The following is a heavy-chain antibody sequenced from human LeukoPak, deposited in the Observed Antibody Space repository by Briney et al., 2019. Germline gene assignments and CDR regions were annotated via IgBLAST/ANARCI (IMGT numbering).Heavy chain of an antibody. D-gene: IGHD1-14*01. CDR2: INPSGGST. Sequence: ASVKVSCKASGYTFTSYYMHWVRQAPGQGLEWMGIINPSGGSTSYAQKFQGRVTMTRDTSISTAYMELSRLRSDDTAVYYCARVDRYNWNYAWGQGTLVTVSS. V-gene: IGHV1-46*01. CDR1: GYTFTSYY. CDR3: ARVDRYNWNYA. J-gene: IGHJ5*02.